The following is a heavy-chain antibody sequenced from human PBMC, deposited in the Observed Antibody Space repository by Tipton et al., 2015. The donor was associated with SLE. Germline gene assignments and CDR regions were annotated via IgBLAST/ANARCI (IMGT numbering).Heavy chain of an antibody. J-gene: IGHJ3*02. CDR3: ATANCTGGNCYPGNAFDI. V-gene: IGHV4-39*07. D-gene: IGHD2-15*01. CDR1: GGSISSSPYY. Sequence: LRLSCIVSGGSISSSPYYWGWIRQPPGKGLEWIGSIYYTGNTNYNPSLKRRVTISVDTAKSQFSLNLTSVTAADTAVYYCATANCTGGNCYPGNAFDIWGRGTLVTASS. CDR2: IYYTGNT.